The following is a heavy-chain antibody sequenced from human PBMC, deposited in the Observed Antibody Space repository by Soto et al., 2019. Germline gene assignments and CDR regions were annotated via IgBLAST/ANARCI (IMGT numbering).Heavy chain of an antibody. CDR2: ISAYNGNT. D-gene: IGHD3-22*01. J-gene: IGHJ4*02. CDR3: ARLLPYDSSGYVGFDY. Sequence: ASVKVSCKASGYTFSSYGISWVRQAPGQGLEWMGWISAYNGNTNYAQKFQGRVTMTTDTSTSTAYMELSSLRSEDTAVYYCARLLPYDSSGYVGFDYWGQGTLVTVSS. V-gene: IGHV1-18*01. CDR1: GYTFSSYG.